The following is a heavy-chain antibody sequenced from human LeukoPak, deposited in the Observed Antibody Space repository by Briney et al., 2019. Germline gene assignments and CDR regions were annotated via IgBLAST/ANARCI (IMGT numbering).Heavy chain of an antibody. CDR1: GGSFSGYY. V-gene: IGHV4-34*01. D-gene: IGHD2-2*01. J-gene: IGHJ4*02. CDR2: INHSGST. Sequence: PSETLSLTCAVYGGSFSGYYWSWIRQPPGKGLEWIGEINHSGSTNYNPSLKSRVTISVDTSKNQFSLKLSSVTAADTAVYYCARRGSISTSRWGQGTLVTVSS. CDR3: ARRGSISTSR.